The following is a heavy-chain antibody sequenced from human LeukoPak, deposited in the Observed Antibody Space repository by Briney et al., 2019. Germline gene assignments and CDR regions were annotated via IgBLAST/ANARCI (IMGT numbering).Heavy chain of an antibody. CDR3: ARDLRYCSGGSCYYYGMDV. Sequence: GGSLRLSCAASGSTFSDYYMSWVRQAPGKGLEWVSYISSSGSTIYYADSVKGRFTISRDNAKNSLYLQMNSLRAEGTAVYYCARDLRYCSGGSCYYYGMDVWGQGTTVTVSS. D-gene: IGHD2-15*01. J-gene: IGHJ6*02. CDR2: ISSSGSTI. CDR1: GSTFSDYY. V-gene: IGHV3-11*01.